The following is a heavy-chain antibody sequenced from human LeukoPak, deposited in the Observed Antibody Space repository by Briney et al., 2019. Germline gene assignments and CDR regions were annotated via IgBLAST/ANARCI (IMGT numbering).Heavy chain of an antibody. CDR1: GFTFSSYA. Sequence: GGSLRLSCAASGFTFSSYAMSWVRQAPGKGLEWVSAISGSGGSTYYADSVKGRFTISRDNSKKMLYLQMISLRAEDTALYYCAKARNAHYAYNDAFDIWGQGTMVTVSS. D-gene: IGHD1-14*01. J-gene: IGHJ3*02. V-gene: IGHV3-23*01. CDR2: ISGSGGST. CDR3: AKARNAHYAYNDAFDI.